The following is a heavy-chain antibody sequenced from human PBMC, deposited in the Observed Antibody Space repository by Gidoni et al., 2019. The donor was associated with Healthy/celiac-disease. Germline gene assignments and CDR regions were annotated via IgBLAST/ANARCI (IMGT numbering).Heavy chain of an antibody. CDR2: IWYDGSNK. J-gene: IGHJ6*02. CDR1: GFTFSSYG. D-gene: IGHD2-2*01. V-gene: IGHV3-33*01. Sequence: QVQLVESGGGVVQPGRSLRLSCAASGFTFSSYGMHWVRQAPGKGLGWVAVIWYDGSNKYYADSVKGRFTISRDNSKNTLYLQMNSLRAEDTAVYYCARGYCSSTSCYAGGYYYYGMDVWGQGTTVTVSS. CDR3: ARGYCSSTSCYAGGYYYYGMDV.